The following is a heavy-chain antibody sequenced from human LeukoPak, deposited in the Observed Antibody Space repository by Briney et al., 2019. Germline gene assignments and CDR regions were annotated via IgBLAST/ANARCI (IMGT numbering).Heavy chain of an antibody. CDR2: ISSSSSYI. V-gene: IGHV3-21*01. Sequence: PGGSLRLSCAASGFTFSSYSMNWVRQAPGKGLEWVSSISSSSSYIYYADSVKGRFTISRDNAKNSLYLQMNSLRAEDTAVYYCARDIEAAGICFDYWGQGILVTVSS. CDR3: ARDIEAAGICFDY. D-gene: IGHD6-13*01. J-gene: IGHJ4*02. CDR1: GFTFSSYS.